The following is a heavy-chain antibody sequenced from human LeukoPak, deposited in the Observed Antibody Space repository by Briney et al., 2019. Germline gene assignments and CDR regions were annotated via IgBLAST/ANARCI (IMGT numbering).Heavy chain of an antibody. V-gene: IGHV1-69*04. CDR2: IIPILGIA. CDR1: GGTFSSYA. Sequence: SVTVSYMASGGTFSSYAISWVRQAPGQGLEWMGRIIPILGIANYAQKFQGRVTITADKSTSTAYMELSSLRSEDTAVYYCARDTYDSSEGTFDLWGQGPMVTVSS. D-gene: IGHD3-22*01. CDR3: ARDTYDSSEGTFDL. J-gene: IGHJ3*01.